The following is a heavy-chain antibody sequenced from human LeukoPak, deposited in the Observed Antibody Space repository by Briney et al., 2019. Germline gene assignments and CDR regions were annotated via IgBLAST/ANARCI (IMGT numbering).Heavy chain of an antibody. CDR2: IYYSGST. CDR3: ARVRWGSYSSPRVHDAFDI. CDR1: GGSISSYY. J-gene: IGHJ3*02. V-gene: IGHV4-59*01. Sequence: SETLSLTCTVSGGSISSYYWSWIRQPPGKGLEWIGYIYYSGSTNYNPSLKSRVTISVDTSKNQFSLKLSSVTAADTAVYYCARVRWGSYSSPRVHDAFDIWGQGTMVTVSS. D-gene: IGHD1-26*01.